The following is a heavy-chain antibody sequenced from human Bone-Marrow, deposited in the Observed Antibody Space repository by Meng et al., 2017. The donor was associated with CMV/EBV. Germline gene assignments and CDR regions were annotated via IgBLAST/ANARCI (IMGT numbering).Heavy chain of an antibody. CDR1: GDTFTGYY. CDR2: INPNSGGT. D-gene: IGHD5-12*01. J-gene: IGHJ4*02. V-gene: IGHV1-2*02. CDR3: AREEGGYSGYDLGY. Sequence: QVQRGRSGAEVKKPGASMEVFCKASGDTFTGYYMHWVRQAPGQGLEWMGWINPNSGGTNCAQKFQGRVTMTRDTSISTAYMELSRLRSDDTAVYYCAREEGGYSGYDLGYWGQGTLVTVSS.